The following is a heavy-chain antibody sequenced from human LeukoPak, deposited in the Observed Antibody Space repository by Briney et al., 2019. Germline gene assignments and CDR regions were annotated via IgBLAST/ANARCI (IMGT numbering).Heavy chain of an antibody. V-gene: IGHV3-33*01. D-gene: IGHD1-14*01. Sequence: GRSLRLSCAASGFTFSSYGMHWVRQAPGKGLEWVAVIWYDGSNKYYADSVKGRFTISRDNSKNTLYLQMTSLRAEDTAVYYCASTGVHDAFDIWGQGTMVTVSS. J-gene: IGHJ3*02. CDR2: IWYDGSNK. CDR1: GFTFSSYG. CDR3: ASTGVHDAFDI.